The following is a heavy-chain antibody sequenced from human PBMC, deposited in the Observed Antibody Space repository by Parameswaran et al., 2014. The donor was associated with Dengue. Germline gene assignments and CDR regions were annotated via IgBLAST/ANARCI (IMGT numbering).Heavy chain of an antibody. CDR2: IIPIFGTA. Sequence: WVRQAPGQGLEWMGGIIPIFGTANYAQKFQGRVTITADESTSTAYMELSSLRSEDTAVYYCARDHHDIVVVPAAMPGYYGMDVWGQGDHGHRLL. V-gene: IGHV1-69*01. D-gene: IGHD2-2*01. J-gene: IGHJ6*02. CDR3: ARDHHDIVVVPAAMPGYYGMDV.